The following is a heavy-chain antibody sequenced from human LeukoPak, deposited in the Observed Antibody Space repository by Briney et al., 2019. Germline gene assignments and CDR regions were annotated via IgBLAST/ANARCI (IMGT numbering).Heavy chain of an antibody. J-gene: IGHJ4*02. D-gene: IGHD3-22*01. Sequence: GGSLRLSCAASGFTFSTYNMNWVRQAPGKGLEWVAYITLSSTAIYYADSVRGRFTISRDNAKNSLYLQMNSLRAEDTAVYYCARRVTYYYDSSGYYFDYWGQGTLVTVSS. CDR1: GFTFSTYN. CDR3: ARRVTYYYDSSGYYFDY. V-gene: IGHV3-48*04. CDR2: ITLSSTAI.